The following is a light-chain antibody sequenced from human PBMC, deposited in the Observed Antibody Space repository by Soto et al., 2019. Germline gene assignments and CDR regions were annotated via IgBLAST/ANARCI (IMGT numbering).Light chain of an antibody. CDR1: QSISSW. Sequence: DIQMTQSPSTLSASVGDRVTITCRASQSISSWLAWYQQKPGKAPKVLIYKASSLESGVPSRFSGSGSGTEFTLTIRSLQPDDFATYFCHQYNSYPLTFGGGTKVEIK. J-gene: IGKJ4*01. CDR3: HQYNSYPLT. V-gene: IGKV1-5*03. CDR2: KAS.